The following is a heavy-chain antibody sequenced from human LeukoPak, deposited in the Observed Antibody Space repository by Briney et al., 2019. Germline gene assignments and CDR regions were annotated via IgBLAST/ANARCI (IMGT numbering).Heavy chain of an antibody. J-gene: IGHJ4*02. V-gene: IGHV3-74*01. CDR1: GFTFSSYW. D-gene: IGHD3-10*01. CDR2: INSDGSST. Sequence: GGSLRLSCAASGFTFSSYWMHWVRQAPGKGLVWVSRINSDGSSTSYADSVKGRFTISRDNAKNTLYLQMNSLRAEDTAVYYCTREGFGKSSFDCWGQGTLVTVSS. CDR3: TREGFGKSSFDC.